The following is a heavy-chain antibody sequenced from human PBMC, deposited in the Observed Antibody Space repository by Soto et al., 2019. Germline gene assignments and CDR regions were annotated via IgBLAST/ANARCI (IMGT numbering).Heavy chain of an antibody. CDR3: ARGPGWSDEYFQD. CDR2: IYHSGST. V-gene: IGHV4-59*01. D-gene: IGHD3-3*01. J-gene: IGHJ1*01. CDR1: GGSIESYY. Sequence: QVQLQESGPGLVKPSETLSLSCTVSGGSIESYYWNWIRQSPGKGLEWIGYIYHSGSTNYNPSLKSRVTRSRDTSKNQFSLKLTSVTAADTAVYYCARGPGWSDEYFQDWGQGTLVTVSS.